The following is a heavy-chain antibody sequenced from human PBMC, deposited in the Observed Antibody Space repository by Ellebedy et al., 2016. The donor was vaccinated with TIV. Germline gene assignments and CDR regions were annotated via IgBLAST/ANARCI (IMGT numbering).Heavy chain of an antibody. D-gene: IGHD6-13*01. V-gene: IGHV3-21*01. Sequence: GESLKISCAASGFTFSGFTMNWVRQAPGKGLEWVSSISSSGTYIHNADSGKGRFIISRDNAKNSLDLQMNSLRVEDTAIYYCARPAAAYSSSWYDFDCWGQGTLVTVSS. CDR2: ISSSGTYI. CDR1: GFTFSGFT. J-gene: IGHJ4*02. CDR3: ARPAAAYSSSWYDFDC.